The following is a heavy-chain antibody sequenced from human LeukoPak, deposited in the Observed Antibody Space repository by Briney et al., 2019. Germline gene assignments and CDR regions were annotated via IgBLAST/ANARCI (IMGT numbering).Heavy chain of an antibody. J-gene: IGHJ4*02. CDR1: GGSISSSSFF. CDR2: FYYSGST. D-gene: IGHD2-8*02. V-gene: IGHV4-39*07. Sequence: SPSETLSLTCTVSGGSISSSSFFWGWIRQPPGKGLEWIGSFYYSGSTYYNPSLKSRVTIPVDTSKNQFSLRLSSVTAADTAVYYCARATSYCSCLDYWGQGTLVTVSS. CDR3: ARATSYCSCLDY.